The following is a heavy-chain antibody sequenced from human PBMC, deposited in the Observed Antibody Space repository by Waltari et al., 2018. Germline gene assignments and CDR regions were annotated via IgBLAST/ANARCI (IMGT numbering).Heavy chain of an antibody. CDR2: SNPNSGAT. D-gene: IGHD6-6*01. CDR3: ARAGYGSSPDY. CDR1: GYTFTGYY. J-gene: IGHJ4*02. V-gene: IGHV1-2*02. Sequence: QVQLVQSGAEVKKPEASVKVSCKASGYTFTGYYMHWVRQVPGQGLEWMGWSNPNSGATNSAQKFQGRVTMTRDTSIGTAYMELSRLRSDDTAVYYCARAGYGSSPDYWGQGTLVTVSS.